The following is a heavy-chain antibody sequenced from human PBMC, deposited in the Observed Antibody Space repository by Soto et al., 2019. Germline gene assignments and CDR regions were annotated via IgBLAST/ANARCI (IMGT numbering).Heavy chain of an antibody. D-gene: IGHD2-15*01. CDR3: ARGYCSGGSCYPRAAFDI. J-gene: IGHJ3*02. CDR2: INAGNGNT. V-gene: IGHV1-3*01. CDR1: GYTFTSYA. Sequence: ASVKVSCKTSGYTFTSYAMHWVRQAPGQRLDWLGCINAGNGNTKYSQNFQGRFTITRDTSACTAYMELSSLRSEDTALYYFARGYCSGGSCYPRAAFDIWGQGTMVTVSS.